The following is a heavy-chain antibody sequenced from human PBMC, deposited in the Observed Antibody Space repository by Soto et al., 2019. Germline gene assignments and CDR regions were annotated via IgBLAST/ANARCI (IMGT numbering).Heavy chain of an antibody. CDR1: GFTFSSYS. CDR2: ISSSSVHI. CDR3: ASEIHCNAGNCYSLDY. D-gene: IGHD2-15*01. J-gene: IGHJ4*02. Sequence: PGGSLRLSCAASGFTFSSYSMNWVRQAPGKGLEWVSSISSSSVHISYADSVEGRFTISRDNAKNSLYLQMNSLRAEDSAVYYCASEIHCNAGNCYSLDYWSQGTLVTVSS. V-gene: IGHV3-21*01.